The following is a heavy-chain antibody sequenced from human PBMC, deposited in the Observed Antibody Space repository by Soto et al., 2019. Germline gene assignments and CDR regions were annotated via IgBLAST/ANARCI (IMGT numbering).Heavy chain of an antibody. V-gene: IGHV3-30*18. CDR1: GFTFISYG. D-gene: IGHD3-22*01. J-gene: IGHJ4*02. Sequence: GGSLRLSCAASGFTFISYGMHWVRQAPGKGLEWVAVISYDGSNKYYADSVKGRFTISRDNSKNTLYLQMNSLRAEDTAVYYCAKGSKAYYYDSSGYYSSYWGQGTLVTVSS. CDR3: AKGSKAYYYDSSGYYSSY. CDR2: ISYDGSNK.